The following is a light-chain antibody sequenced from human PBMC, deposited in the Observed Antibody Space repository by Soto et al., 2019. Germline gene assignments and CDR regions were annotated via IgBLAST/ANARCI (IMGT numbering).Light chain of an antibody. CDR3: MQGTHWPPYS. CDR1: QSLVYRDGNTY. V-gene: IGKV2-30*01. CDR2: KVS. Sequence: VVLTQSPLSLPVTLGQPASISCRSSQSLVYRDGNTYLNWFQQRPGQSPRRLIYKVSDRDSGVPDRLGGIGSGTDFTLKISRVEAEDVGVYYCMQGTHWPPYSFGQGTKLEIK. J-gene: IGKJ2*03.